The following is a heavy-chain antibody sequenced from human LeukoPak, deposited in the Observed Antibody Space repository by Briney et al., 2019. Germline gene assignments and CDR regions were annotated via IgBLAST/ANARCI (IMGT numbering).Heavy chain of an antibody. CDR2: ISGSGGSA. CDR1: GFTFSSYA. Sequence: GGSLRLSCAASGFTFSSYAMSWVRQAPGRGLEWVSAISGSGGSAYYADSVKGRFTISRDHSKNTVYLQMNSLRAEDAAVYYCAKDLAYCSGGSCYPDAFDIWGQGTMVTVSS. V-gene: IGHV3-23*01. J-gene: IGHJ3*02. D-gene: IGHD2-15*01. CDR3: AKDLAYCSGGSCYPDAFDI.